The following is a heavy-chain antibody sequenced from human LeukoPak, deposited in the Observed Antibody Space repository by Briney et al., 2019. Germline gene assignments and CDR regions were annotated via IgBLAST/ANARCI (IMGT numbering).Heavy chain of an antibody. V-gene: IGHV4-4*07. Sequence: SETLSLTCTVSGGSISSYYWSWIRQPAGKGLEWIGRIYTSGTTHYNPSLKSRVTMSVDTSKNQFSLRLSSVTAADTAVYYCARESRPYDILTGYLWGAFDYWGQGTLVTVSS. CDR1: GGSISSYY. D-gene: IGHD3-9*01. CDR3: ARESRPYDILTGYLWGAFDY. J-gene: IGHJ4*02. CDR2: IYTSGTT.